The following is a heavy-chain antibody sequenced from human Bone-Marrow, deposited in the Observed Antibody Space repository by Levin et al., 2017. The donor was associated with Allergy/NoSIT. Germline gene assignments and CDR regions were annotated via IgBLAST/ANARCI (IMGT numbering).Heavy chain of an antibody. CDR2: ISGSGGST. J-gene: IGHJ5*02. D-gene: IGHD3-10*01. CDR1: GFTSNTYA. Sequence: PGGSLRLSCVVSGFTSNTYAMNWVRLAPGKGLEWVSGISGSGGSTYYADSVKGRFTISRDISTDTLYLQMNSLRAEDTAVYYCAKTSYGPRSYRLNWFDPWGPGTQVTVSS. CDR3: AKTSYGPRSYRLNWFDP. V-gene: IGHV3-23*01.